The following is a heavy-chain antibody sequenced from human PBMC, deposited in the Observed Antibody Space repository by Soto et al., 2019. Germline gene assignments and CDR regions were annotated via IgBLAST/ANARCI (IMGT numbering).Heavy chain of an antibody. V-gene: IGHV3-30*18. CDR1: GFTFSSYG. J-gene: IGHJ6*02. CDR3: AKEVLTLGYYGMDV. D-gene: IGHD3-10*01. CDR2: ISYDGSNK. Sequence: SLRRSCAASGFTFSSYGMHWVRQAPGKGLEWVAVISYDGSNKYYADSVKGRFTISRDNSKNTLYLQMNSLRAEDTAVYYCAKEVLTLGYYGMDVWGQGTTVTVSS.